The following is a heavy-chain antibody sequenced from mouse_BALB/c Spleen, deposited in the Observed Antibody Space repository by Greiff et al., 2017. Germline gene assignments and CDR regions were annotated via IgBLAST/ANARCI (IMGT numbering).Heavy chain of an antibody. J-gene: IGHJ1*01. CDR3: ARGRYGKDGWYLDV. CDR2: IYPYNGGT. V-gene: IGHV1S29*02. CDR1: GYTFTDYN. Sequence: EVQLKESGPELVKPGASVKISCKASGYTFTDYNMHWVKQSHGQSLEWIGYIYPYNGGTGYNQKFKSKATLTVDNSSSTAYMELRSLTSEDSAVYYCARGRYGKDGWYLDVWGAGTTVTVSS. D-gene: IGHD2-1*01.